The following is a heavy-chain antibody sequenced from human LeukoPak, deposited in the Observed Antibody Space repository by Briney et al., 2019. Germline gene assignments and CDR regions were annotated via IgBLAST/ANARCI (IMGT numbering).Heavy chain of an antibody. CDR2: ISWNSGSI. CDR3: AKDVTGYYYYYMDV. J-gene: IGHJ6*03. CDR1: GFTFDDYA. D-gene: IGHD3-16*01. Sequence: PGGSLRLSCAASGFTFDDYAMHWVRQAPGKGLEWVSGISWNSGSIGYADSVKGRFTISRDNAKNSLYLQMNSLRAEDTALYYCAKDVTGYYYYYMDVWGKGTTVTISS. V-gene: IGHV3-9*01.